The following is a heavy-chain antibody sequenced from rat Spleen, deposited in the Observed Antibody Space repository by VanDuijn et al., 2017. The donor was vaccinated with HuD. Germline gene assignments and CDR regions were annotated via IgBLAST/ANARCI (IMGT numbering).Heavy chain of an antibody. CDR1: GFTFSNYG. V-gene: IGHV5-29*01. CDR3: ARYYDGTYYQNWFAF. CDR2: ITYDGNST. J-gene: IGHJ3*01. D-gene: IGHD1-12*02. Sequence: EVQLVESGGGLVQPGRSLKLSCAASGFTFSNYGMAWVCQAPMKGLEWVATITYDGNSTFYRDSVRGRFTISRDDSKSTLYLQMDSLRSEDTATYYCARYYDGTYYQNWFAFWGQGTLVTVSS.